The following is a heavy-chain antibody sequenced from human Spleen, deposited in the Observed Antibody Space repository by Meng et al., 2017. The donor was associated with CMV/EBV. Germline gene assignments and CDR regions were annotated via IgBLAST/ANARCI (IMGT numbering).Heavy chain of an antibody. J-gene: IGHJ4*02. V-gene: IGHV4-39*01. CDR1: GSISSSTYY. CDR2: IYYSGST. CDR3: ARTSRYCSSTTCSLD. Sequence: GSISSSTYYRGWIRQPPGKGLEWIGTIYYSGSTYYNPSLMSRVTISVDTSKNQFSLKLSSLTAVDTAVYYCARTSRYCSSTTCSLDWGQGTLVTVSS. D-gene: IGHD2-2*01.